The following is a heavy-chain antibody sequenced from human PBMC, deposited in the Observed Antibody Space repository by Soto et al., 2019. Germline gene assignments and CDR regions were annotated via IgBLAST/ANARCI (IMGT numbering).Heavy chain of an antibody. CDR1: GFTFSTDS. J-gene: IGHJ4*02. Sequence: EVQLVESGGGLVQPGGSLRLSCVASGFTFSTDSMNWVRQAPGKGLEWVAHISTSGATRYYADSVKGRFPISRDNAKTSLYMQMDSLRNGDTAVYDCARFFGSGFDYWGQGTLVAVSS. CDR2: ISTSGATR. CDR3: ARFFGSGFDY. D-gene: IGHD6-19*01. V-gene: IGHV3-48*02.